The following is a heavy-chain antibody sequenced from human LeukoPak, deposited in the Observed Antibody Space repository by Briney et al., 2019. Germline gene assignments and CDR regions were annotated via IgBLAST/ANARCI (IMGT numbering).Heavy chain of an antibody. Sequence: GGSLRLSCAASGFTFSSYGMSWVRQAPGKGLEWVSAISGSGYSTFYADSVKGRFTISRDNSKNTVYLQMDSLRADDSAVYYCAKNAGYSYGLYYFDYWGQGTLVTVSS. CDR1: GFTFSSYG. CDR2: ISGSGYST. V-gene: IGHV3-23*01. CDR3: AKNAGYSYGLYYFDY. J-gene: IGHJ4*02. D-gene: IGHD5-18*01.